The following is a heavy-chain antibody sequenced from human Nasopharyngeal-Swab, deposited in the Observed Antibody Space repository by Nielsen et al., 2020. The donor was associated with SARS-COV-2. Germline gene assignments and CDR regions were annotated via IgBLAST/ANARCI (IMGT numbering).Heavy chain of an antibody. Sequence: RQAPGKGLEWIGYIYYSGSTNYNPSLKSRVTISVDTSKNQFSLKLTSVTAADTALYYCARDPHAERITIFGVVIRPGTFDIWGQGTMVTVSS. J-gene: IGHJ3*02. CDR2: IYYSGST. V-gene: IGHV4-59*12. CDR3: ARDPHAERITIFGVVIRPGTFDI. D-gene: IGHD3-3*01.